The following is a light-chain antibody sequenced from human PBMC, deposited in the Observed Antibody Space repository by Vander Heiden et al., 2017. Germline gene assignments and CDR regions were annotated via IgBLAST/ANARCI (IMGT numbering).Light chain of an antibody. V-gene: IGKV1-5*01. CDR2: DAS. Sequence: DIQMTQSPSTLSASVGDRVTITCRASQSISSWLAWYQQKPGKAPKLLIYDASSFESRVPSRFSGRGSGTEFTLTISSLQPDHIATYYCQQDNSYSHTFGGGTKVEIK. J-gene: IGKJ4*01. CDR1: QSISSW. CDR3: QQDNSYSHT.